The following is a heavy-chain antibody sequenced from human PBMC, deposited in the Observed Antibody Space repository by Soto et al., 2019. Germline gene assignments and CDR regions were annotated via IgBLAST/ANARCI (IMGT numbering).Heavy chain of an antibody. CDR2: ISSSGSTT. D-gene: IGHD6-6*01. J-gene: IGHJ4*02. CDR3: ARDLYSSSSVFDY. CDR1: GFTFSSYE. Sequence: GGSLRLSCAASGFTFSSYEMNWVRQAPGKGLEWVSYISSSGSTTYYADSVKGRFTISRDNAKNSLYLQMNSLRAEDTAVYYCARDLYSSSSVFDYWGQGTLVTVSS. V-gene: IGHV3-48*03.